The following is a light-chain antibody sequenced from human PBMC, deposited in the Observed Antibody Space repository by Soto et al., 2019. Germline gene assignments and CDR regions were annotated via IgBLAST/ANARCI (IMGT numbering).Light chain of an antibody. CDR1: QSVSSNY. Sequence: EIVLTQSPATLSLSPGGRATLSCRASQSVSSNYLAWYQQKPGQAPSLLIYGASSRATGVPDRFSGGGSGTDFTLTISRLEPEDFALYYCQQYGTSPRTFGQGTKLEIK. CDR2: GAS. J-gene: IGKJ2*01. CDR3: QQYGTSPRT. V-gene: IGKV3-20*01.